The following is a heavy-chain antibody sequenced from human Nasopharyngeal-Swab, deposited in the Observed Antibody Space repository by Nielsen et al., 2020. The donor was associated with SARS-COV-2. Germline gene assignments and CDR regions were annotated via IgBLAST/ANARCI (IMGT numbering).Heavy chain of an antibody. CDR1: GFTFSSYG. CDR3: ARDGPMVATPD. Sequence: GESLKISCAASGFTFSSYGMHWVRQAPGKGLEWVAVISYDGSNKYYADSVKGRFTISRDNSKNTLYLQMNSLRAEDTAVYYCARDGPMVATPDWGQGTLVTVFS. V-gene: IGHV3-30*03. J-gene: IGHJ4*02. D-gene: IGHD5-12*01. CDR2: ISYDGSNK.